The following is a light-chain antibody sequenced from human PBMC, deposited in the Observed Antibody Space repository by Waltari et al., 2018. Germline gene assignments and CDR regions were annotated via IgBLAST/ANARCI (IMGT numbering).Light chain of an antibody. J-gene: IGLJ1*01. CDR1: SSDVGGYNY. Sequence: QSALTQPRSVSGSPGQSVTISCTGTSSDVGGYNYVSWYQQHPGKAPKLMIYDVSKRPAGVPDPFSGSKSGNTASLTISGLQAEDDADYYCCSFAGSYIYVVGTGTKVTVL. CDR2: DVS. CDR3: CSFAGSYIYV. V-gene: IGLV2-11*01.